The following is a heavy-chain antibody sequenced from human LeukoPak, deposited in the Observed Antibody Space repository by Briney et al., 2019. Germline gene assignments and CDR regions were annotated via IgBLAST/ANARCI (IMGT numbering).Heavy chain of an antibody. CDR1: GYSFPSYW. CDR3: ARSAQLLWVGDARRPFYYGMDV. Sequence: GESLKISCKASGYSFPSYWIGWVRQMPGKGLEWMGLTYPGDSDTRYSPSFQGQVTISADKSISTVYLQLSSLKASDTAMYFCARSAQLLWVGDARRPFYYGMDVWGQGTTVTVSS. J-gene: IGHJ6*02. CDR2: TYPGDSDT. V-gene: IGHV5-51*01. D-gene: IGHD3-10*01.